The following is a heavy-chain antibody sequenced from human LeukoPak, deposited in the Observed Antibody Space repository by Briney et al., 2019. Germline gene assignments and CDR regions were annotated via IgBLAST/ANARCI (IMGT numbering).Heavy chain of an antibody. CDR3: ARDWRRGYSYGES. D-gene: IGHD5-18*01. CDR1: GFTFSSYG. V-gene: IGHV3-33*01. CDR2: IWYDGSNK. Sequence: PGGSLRLSCAASGFTFSSYGMHWVRQAPGKGLEWVAVIWYDGSNKYYADSVKGRFTISRDNSKNTLYLQMNSLRAEDTAVYYCARDWRRGYSYGESWGQGTLATVSS. J-gene: IGHJ4*02.